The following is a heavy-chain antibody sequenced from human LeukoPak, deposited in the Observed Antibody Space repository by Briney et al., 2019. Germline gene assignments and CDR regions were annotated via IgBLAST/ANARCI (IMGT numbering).Heavy chain of an antibody. J-gene: IGHJ4*02. CDR1: GYSISSGYY. D-gene: IGHD3-3*01. CDR3: ARGRVLRFLEWPLRVWYFDY. CDR2: INHSGST. Sequence: SETLSLTCTVSGYSISSGYYWGWIRQPPGKGLEWIGEINHSGSTNYNPSLKSRVTISVDTSKNQFSLKLSSVTAADTAVYYCARGRVLRFLEWPLRVWYFDYWGQGTLVTVSS. V-gene: IGHV4-38-2*02.